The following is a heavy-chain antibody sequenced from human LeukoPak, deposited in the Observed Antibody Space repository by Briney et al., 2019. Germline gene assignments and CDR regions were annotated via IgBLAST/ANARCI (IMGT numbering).Heavy chain of an antibody. CDR2: MWFGATT. V-gene: IGHV4-39*07. CDR3: ARGRRRSYFHDY. Sequence: SETLSLTCTVSGDSISSSNSYWGWIRQPPGKGLEWIGSMWFGATTSYDPSLKSRVTISIDRSKNQFSLKLSSVTAADTALYYCARGRRRSYFHDYWGPGTLVTVSS. J-gene: IGHJ4*02. CDR1: GDSISSSNSY. D-gene: IGHD2/OR15-2a*01.